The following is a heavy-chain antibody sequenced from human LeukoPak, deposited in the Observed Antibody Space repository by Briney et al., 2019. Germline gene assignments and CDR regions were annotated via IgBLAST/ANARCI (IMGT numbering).Heavy chain of an antibody. CDR1: GFTFSSYA. V-gene: IGHV3-23*01. CDR2: ISGSGGRT. CDR3: AKGPDDYYDSSGPDY. J-gene: IGHJ4*02. D-gene: IGHD3-22*01. Sequence: PGGSLRLSCAASGFTFSSYAMSWVGQAPGKGREGVSAISGSGGRTYYADSVKGRFTISRDNYKNTLYLQMNSLRAEETAVYYCAKGPDDYYDSSGPDYWGQGTLVTVSS.